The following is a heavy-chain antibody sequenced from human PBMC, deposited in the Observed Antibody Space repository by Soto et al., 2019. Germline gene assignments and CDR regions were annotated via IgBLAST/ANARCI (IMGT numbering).Heavy chain of an antibody. D-gene: IGHD3-10*01. CDR3: ASRGRYYGMDV. Sequence: EVQLVESGGGLVKPGGSLRLSCAASGFTFSSYAMTWVRQAPGKGLEWVSVISASGGSTYYADSVKGRFTISRDNSKNTVYLQMNSLRADDTAVYYCASRGRYYGMDVWGQGTTVTVSS. J-gene: IGHJ6*02. V-gene: IGHV3-23*04. CDR2: ISASGGST. CDR1: GFTFSSYA.